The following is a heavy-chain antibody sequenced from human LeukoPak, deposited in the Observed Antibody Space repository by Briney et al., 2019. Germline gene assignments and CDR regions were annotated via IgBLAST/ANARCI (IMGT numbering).Heavy chain of an antibody. J-gene: IGHJ4*02. Sequence: NPSETLSLTCTVSGGSINNYYWSWIRQPPGKGLGWIGYISYTGTTIYNPSLKTRVTISVDTSNQLSLKLSSVTAADTAMYYCATGPHTALDYWGQGTLVTVSS. CDR2: ISYTGTT. D-gene: IGHD5-18*01. CDR1: GGSINNYY. CDR3: ATGPHTALDY. V-gene: IGHV4-59*08.